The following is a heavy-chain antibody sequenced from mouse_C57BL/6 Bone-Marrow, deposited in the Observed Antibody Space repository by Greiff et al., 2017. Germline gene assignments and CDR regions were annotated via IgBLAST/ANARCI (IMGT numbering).Heavy chain of an antibody. D-gene: IGHD2-4*01. Sequence: VQRVESGPGLVAPSQRLSITCTVSGFSLTSYAISWVRQPPGKGLEWLGVIWTGGGTNYNSALKSRLSISKDNSKSQVFLKMNSLQTDDTARYYCARRLRRGDYYAMDYWGQGTSVTVSS. CDR1: GFSLTSYA. V-gene: IGHV2-9-1*01. CDR2: IWTGGGT. CDR3: ARRLRRGDYYAMDY. J-gene: IGHJ4*01.